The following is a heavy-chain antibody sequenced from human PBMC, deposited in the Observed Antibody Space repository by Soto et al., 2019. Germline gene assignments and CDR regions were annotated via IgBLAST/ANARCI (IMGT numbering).Heavy chain of an antibody. D-gene: IGHD3-10*01. CDR1: GFLFEDYA. V-gene: IGHV3-20*04. Sequence: EVQLVESGGGVVRPGGSLRLSCAASGFLFEDYAMRCARQAPGKGLEWVSYINWNCGTTHYADSVKGRFTISRDNAKNSLYLQMNSLRVEDTALHYCARYSQWFGGALDVWGLGTTVTVSS. J-gene: IGHJ6*02. CDR3: ARYSQWFGGALDV. CDR2: INWNCGTT.